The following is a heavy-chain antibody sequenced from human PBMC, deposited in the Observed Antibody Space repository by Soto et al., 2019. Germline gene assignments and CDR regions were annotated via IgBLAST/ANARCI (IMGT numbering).Heavy chain of an antibody. CDR1: GFTFSSYS. CDR3: ARDPSLLWFGELEDY. Sequence: EVQLVASGGGLVKPGGSLRLSCAASGFTFSSYSMNWVRQAPGKGLEWVSSISSSSSYIYYADSVKGRFTISRDNAKNSLYLQMNSLRAEDTAVYYCARDPSLLWFGELEDYWGQGTLVTVSS. D-gene: IGHD3-10*01. CDR2: ISSSSSYI. J-gene: IGHJ4*02. V-gene: IGHV3-21*01.